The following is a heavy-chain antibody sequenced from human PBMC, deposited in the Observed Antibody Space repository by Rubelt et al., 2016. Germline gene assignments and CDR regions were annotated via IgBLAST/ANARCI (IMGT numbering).Heavy chain of an antibody. Sequence: GLEWVAVISYDGTNKYYADSVKGRFTISRDNSKNTLYLQMNSLRAEDTAVYYCARDLSDSGRYHHFDYWGQGTLVTASS. J-gene: IGHJ4*02. CDR3: ARDLSDSGRYHHFDY. CDR2: ISYDGTNK. V-gene: IGHV3-30*04. D-gene: IGHD1-26*01.